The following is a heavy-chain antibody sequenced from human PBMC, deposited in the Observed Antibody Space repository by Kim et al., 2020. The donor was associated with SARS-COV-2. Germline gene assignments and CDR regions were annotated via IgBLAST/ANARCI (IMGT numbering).Heavy chain of an antibody. Sequence: ASVKVSCKASGYTFTSYYMHWVRQAPGQGLEWMGIINPSGGSTSYAQKFQGRVTMTRDTSTSTVYMELSSLRSEDTAVYYCARVGRDYGDPWDYYYYGMDVWGQGTTVTVSS. CDR2: INPSGGST. V-gene: IGHV1-46*01. D-gene: IGHD4-17*01. J-gene: IGHJ6*02. CDR3: ARVGRDYGDPWDYYYYGMDV. CDR1: GYTFTSYY.